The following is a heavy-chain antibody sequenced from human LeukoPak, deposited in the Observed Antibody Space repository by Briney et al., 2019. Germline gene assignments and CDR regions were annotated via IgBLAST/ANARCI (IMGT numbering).Heavy chain of an antibody. Sequence: GASVKVSCKASGYTFTSYGISWVRQAPGQGLEWMGWISAYNGNTNYAQKLQGRVTITADKSTSTAYMELSSLRSEDTAVYYCATVEYSYGNYWGQGTLVTVSS. CDR2: ISAYNGNT. CDR1: GYTFTSYG. D-gene: IGHD5-18*01. J-gene: IGHJ4*02. V-gene: IGHV1-18*01. CDR3: ATVEYSYGNY.